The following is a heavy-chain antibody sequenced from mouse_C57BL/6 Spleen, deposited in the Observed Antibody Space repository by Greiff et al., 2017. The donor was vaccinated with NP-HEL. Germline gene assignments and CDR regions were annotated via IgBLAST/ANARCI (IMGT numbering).Heavy chain of an antibody. J-gene: IGHJ4*01. CDR3: ARSGANRDGGYAMDY. D-gene: IGHD4-1*01. CDR2: IYPRSGNT. CDR1: GYTFTSYG. V-gene: IGHV1-81*01. Sequence: QVQLKESGAELARPGASVKLSCKASGYTFTSYGISWVKQRPGQGLEWIGEIYPRSGNTYYNEKFKGKATLTADKSSSTAYMELRSLTSEDSAVYFCARSGANRDGGYAMDYWGQGTSVTVSS.